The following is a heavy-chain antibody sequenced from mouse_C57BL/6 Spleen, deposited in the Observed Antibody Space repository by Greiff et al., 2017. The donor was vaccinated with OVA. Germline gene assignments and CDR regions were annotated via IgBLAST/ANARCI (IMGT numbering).Heavy chain of an antibody. Sequence: QVQLQQPGAELVRPGTSVKLSCKASGYTFTSYWMHWVKQRPGQGLEWLGVIDTSDSYTNYNQTFKGKATLTVDTSSSTAYMQLSSLTSEDSAVYYCARKDGWFAYWGQGTLVTVSA. CDR2: IDTSDSYT. J-gene: IGHJ3*01. CDR1: GYTFTSYW. D-gene: IGHD2-3*01. CDR3: ARKDGWFAY. V-gene: IGHV1-59*01.